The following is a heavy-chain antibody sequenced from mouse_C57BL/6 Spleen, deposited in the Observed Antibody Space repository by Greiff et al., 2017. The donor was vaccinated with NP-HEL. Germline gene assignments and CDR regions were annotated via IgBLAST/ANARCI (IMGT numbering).Heavy chain of an antibody. V-gene: IGHV1-59*01. CDR3: ARSYYYGSSSYAMDY. CDR2: IDPSDSYT. CDR1: GYTFTSYW. J-gene: IGHJ4*01. D-gene: IGHD1-1*01. Sequence: VQLQQPGAELVRPGTSVKLSCKASGYTFTSYWMHWVKQRPGQGLEWIGVIDPSDSYTNYNQKFKGKATLTVDTSPSTAYMQLSSLTSEDSAVYYCARSYYYGSSSYAMDYWGQGTSVTVSS.